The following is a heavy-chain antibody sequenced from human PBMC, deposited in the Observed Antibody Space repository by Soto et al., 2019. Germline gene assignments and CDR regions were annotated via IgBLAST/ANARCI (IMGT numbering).Heavy chain of an antibody. J-gene: IGHJ4*02. V-gene: IGHV2-5*02. CDR1: GFSISTSGVS. CDR3: AHPVNMAPAGYYFDF. CDR2: IYWDDDK. D-gene: IGHD6-13*01. Sequence: QITLKESGPTLVKPTQTLTLTCTFSGFSISTSGVSVAWIRQPPGKALEWLALIYWDDDKRYSPSLKSRLYVTKDTSKNQVVLTMNNLDPMDTATYYCAHPVNMAPAGYYFDFWGQGTLVTVSS.